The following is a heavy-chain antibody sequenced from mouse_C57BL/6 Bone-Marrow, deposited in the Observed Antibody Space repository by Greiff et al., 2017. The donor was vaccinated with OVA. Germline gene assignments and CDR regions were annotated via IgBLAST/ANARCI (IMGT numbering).Heavy chain of an antibody. D-gene: IGHD1-1*01. Sequence: GGGLVQPKGSLKLSCAASGFSFNTYAMNWVRQAPGKGLEWVARIRSKSNNYATYYADSVKDRFTISRGDSESMLYLQMNNLKTEDTAMYYCVRRAVVEGNYAMDYWGQGTSVTVSS. CDR1: GFSFNTYA. CDR3: VRRAVVEGNYAMDY. J-gene: IGHJ4*01. V-gene: IGHV10-1*01. CDR2: IRSKSNNYAT.